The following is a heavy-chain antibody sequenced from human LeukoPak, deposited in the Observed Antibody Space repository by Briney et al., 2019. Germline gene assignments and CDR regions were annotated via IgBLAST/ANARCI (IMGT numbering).Heavy chain of an antibody. Sequence: SETLSLTCTVSGGSIISSNYYWGWIRQPPGKELEWIGNIYYSGSTYYNPSLKSRVTISVDTSKNQFSLKLNSVTAADTAVYYCARGPTAMVRNWFDPWGQGTLVTVSS. J-gene: IGHJ5*02. D-gene: IGHD5-18*01. CDR1: GGSIISSNYY. CDR2: IYYSGST. CDR3: ARGPTAMVRNWFDP. V-gene: IGHV4-39*01.